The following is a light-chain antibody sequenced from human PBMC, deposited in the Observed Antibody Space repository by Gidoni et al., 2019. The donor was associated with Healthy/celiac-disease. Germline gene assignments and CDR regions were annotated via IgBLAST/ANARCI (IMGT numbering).Light chain of an antibody. J-gene: IGKJ5*01. CDR3: QQLNSYLT. CDR1: QGISSY. V-gene: IGKV1-9*01. Sequence: DIQLTQSPSFLSASVGDRVTITCRASQGISSYLAWYQQKPGKAPKLLIYAASTLQSGVPSRFSGSGSGTEFTLTISSLQPEDFATYYCQQLNSYLTFXQGTRLEIK. CDR2: AAS.